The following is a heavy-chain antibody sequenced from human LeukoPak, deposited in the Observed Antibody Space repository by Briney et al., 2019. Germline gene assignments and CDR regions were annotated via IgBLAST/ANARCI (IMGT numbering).Heavy chain of an antibody. Sequence: PGGSLRLSCAVSGFTFTKAWMSWVRQAPGKGLEWVSYISSSSSTIYYADSVKGRFTISRDNAKNSLYLQMNSLRAEDTAVYYCARARGYSYGHDAFDIWGQGTMVTVSS. CDR2: ISSSSSTI. V-gene: IGHV3-48*01. CDR3: ARARGYSYGHDAFDI. J-gene: IGHJ3*02. D-gene: IGHD5-18*01. CDR1: GFTFTKAW.